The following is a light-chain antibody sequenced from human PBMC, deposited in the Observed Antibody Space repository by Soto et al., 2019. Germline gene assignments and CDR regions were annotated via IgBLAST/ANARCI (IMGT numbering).Light chain of an antibody. J-gene: IGLJ2*01. V-gene: IGLV2-14*01. CDR2: EVS. Sequence: QSALTQPASVSGSPGQSITISCTGTNSDVGGYDYVSWYQHHPGKAPRLMIYEVSNRPSGVSNSFSASKSGNTASLTISGLQPEDEADYYCCSYTSSATRIFGGGTKLTVL. CDR3: CSYTSSATRI. CDR1: NSDVGGYDY.